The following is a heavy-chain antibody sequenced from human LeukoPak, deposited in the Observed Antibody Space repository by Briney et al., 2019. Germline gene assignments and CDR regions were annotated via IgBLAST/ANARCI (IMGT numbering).Heavy chain of an antibody. V-gene: IGHV3-48*03. J-gene: IGHJ4*02. Sequence: GGSLRLSCAASGFTFSSYEMNWVRQAPGKGLEWVSYISSSGSTIYYADSVKGRFTISRDNAKNSLYLQMNSVRAEDTAVYYCARGDSGSYYFDYWGQGTLVTVSS. CDR2: ISSSGSTI. CDR3: ARGDSGSYYFDY. CDR1: GFTFSSYE. D-gene: IGHD1-26*01.